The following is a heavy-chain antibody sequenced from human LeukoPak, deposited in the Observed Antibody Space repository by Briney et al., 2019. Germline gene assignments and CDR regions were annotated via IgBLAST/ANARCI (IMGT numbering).Heavy chain of an antibody. CDR1: GGSISSYY. D-gene: IGHD6-13*01. V-gene: IGHV4-4*07. J-gene: IGHJ3*02. CDR3: ASHRAQLGREAFDI. Sequence: SETLSLTCTVSGGSISSYYWSWIRQPAGKGLEWIGRIYTSGSTNYNPFLKSRVTMSVDTSKNQFSLKLSSVTAADTAVYYCASHRAQLGREAFDIWGQGTMVTVSS. CDR2: IYTSGST.